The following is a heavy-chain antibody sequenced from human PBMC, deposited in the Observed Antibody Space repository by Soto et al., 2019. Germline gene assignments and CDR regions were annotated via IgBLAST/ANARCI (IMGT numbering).Heavy chain of an antibody. V-gene: IGHV1-46*02. Sequence: ASVKVSCKASGYTSDRYYMHWVRQAPGQGLEWMGMINPSGAITSYAQKFQGRVTMTRDTSTSTLYMELSSLRSDDTAMYYCTRGSFLEWSYMDVWGQGTSVPVSS. CDR1: GYTSDRYY. D-gene: IGHD3-3*01. CDR2: INPSGAIT. CDR3: TRGSFLEWSYMDV. J-gene: IGHJ6*02.